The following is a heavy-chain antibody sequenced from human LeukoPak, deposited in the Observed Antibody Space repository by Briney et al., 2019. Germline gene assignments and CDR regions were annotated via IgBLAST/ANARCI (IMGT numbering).Heavy chain of an antibody. CDR1: GSTFSSYG. CDR3: ARDGGRDGYNLDFDY. V-gene: IGHV3-33*01. CDR2: IWYDGSNK. J-gene: IGHJ4*02. Sequence: GRSLRLSCAASGSTFSSYGMHWVRQAPGKGLEWVAVIWYDGSNKYYADSVKGRFTISRDNSKYTLYLQMNSLRAEDTAVYYCARDGGRDGYNLDFDYWGQGTLVTVSS. D-gene: IGHD5-24*01.